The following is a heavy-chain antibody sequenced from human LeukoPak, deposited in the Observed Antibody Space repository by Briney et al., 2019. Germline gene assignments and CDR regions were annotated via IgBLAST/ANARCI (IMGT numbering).Heavy chain of an antibody. D-gene: IGHD2-21*02. CDR2: IYYSGST. Sequence: PSETLSLTCTASGGSISSYYWSWIRQPPGKGLEWIGYIYYSGSTNYNPSLKSRVTISVDTSKNQFSLKLSSVTASDTAVYYCARVDCGGDCCFDYWGQGTLVTVSS. CDR1: GGSISSYY. V-gene: IGHV4-59*01. CDR3: ARVDCGGDCCFDY. J-gene: IGHJ4*02.